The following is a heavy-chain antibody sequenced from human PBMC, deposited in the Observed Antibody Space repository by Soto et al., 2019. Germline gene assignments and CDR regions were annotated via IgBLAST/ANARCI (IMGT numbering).Heavy chain of an antibody. Sequence: GGSLRLSCAASGFTFSNAWMSWVRQAPGKGLEWVGRIKSKTDGGTTDYAAPVKGRFTISRDDSKNTLYLQMNSLKTEDTAVYYCTTTPPNWGDAFDIWRQGTMVTVSS. CDR3: TTTPPNWGDAFDI. CDR2: IKSKTDGGTT. V-gene: IGHV3-15*01. J-gene: IGHJ3*02. CDR1: GFTFSNAW. D-gene: IGHD7-27*01.